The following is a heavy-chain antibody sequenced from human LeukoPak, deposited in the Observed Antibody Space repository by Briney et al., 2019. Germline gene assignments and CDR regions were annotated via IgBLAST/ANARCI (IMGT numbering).Heavy chain of an antibody. J-gene: IGHJ5*02. CDR2: ICYSGST. Sequence: PSETLSLTCTVFGGSISSYYWSWIRQPPGKGLEWIGYICYSGSTNYNPSLKSRVTISVDASKNQFSLKLSSVTAADTAVYYCARDRGYSSGWYWFDPWGQGTLVTVSS. D-gene: IGHD6-19*01. V-gene: IGHV4-59*01. CDR1: GGSISSYY. CDR3: ARDRGYSSGWYWFDP.